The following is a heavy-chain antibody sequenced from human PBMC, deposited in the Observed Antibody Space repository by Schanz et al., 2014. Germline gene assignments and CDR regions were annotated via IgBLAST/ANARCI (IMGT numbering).Heavy chain of an antibody. CDR2: IYNGGGGRT. D-gene: IGHD3-9*01. Sequence: EVQLVESGGGLIQPGGSLRLSCAASGYTVSSNYMSWVRQAPGKGLEWVSVIYNGGGGRTYYSDSVKGRFTISRDNAKNLVYLQMNSLRAEDTAVYYCARVRYDILTDYYTEYYFDSWGQGTLVAVSS. J-gene: IGHJ4*02. CDR3: ARVRYDILTDYYTEYYFDS. V-gene: IGHV3-53*01. CDR1: GYTVSSNY.